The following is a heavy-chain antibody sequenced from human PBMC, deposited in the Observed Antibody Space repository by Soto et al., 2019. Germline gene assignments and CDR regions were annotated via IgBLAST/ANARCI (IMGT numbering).Heavy chain of an antibody. Sequence: HVELVQSGADVKKPGASVTTSCKASGYTFTDYALHWVRQAPGQRLEWMGWMNAGVGNTLYSQKFQSSIRVTRDTFASIAYMELNSLKSDETAIYYCAIDTGYTFGSLKYWGPGTLVTVSS. CDR1: GYTFTDYA. CDR2: MNAGVGNT. J-gene: IGHJ4*02. D-gene: IGHD5-18*01. CDR3: AIDTGYTFGSLKY. V-gene: IGHV1-3*01.